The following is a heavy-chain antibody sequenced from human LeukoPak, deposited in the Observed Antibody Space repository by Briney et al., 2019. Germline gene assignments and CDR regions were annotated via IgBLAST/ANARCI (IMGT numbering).Heavy chain of an antibody. CDR1: GGSISSSSYY. V-gene: IGHV4-39*02. Sequence: SETLSLTCTVSGGSISSSSYYWGWIRQPPGKGLEWIGSIYYSGSTYYNPSLKSRVTISVDTSKNQFSLKLSSVTAADTAVYYCARGRIQLWLFHDISYYFDYWGQGTLVTVSS. CDR2: IYYSGST. J-gene: IGHJ4*02. D-gene: IGHD5-18*01. CDR3: ARGRIQLWLFHDISYYFDY.